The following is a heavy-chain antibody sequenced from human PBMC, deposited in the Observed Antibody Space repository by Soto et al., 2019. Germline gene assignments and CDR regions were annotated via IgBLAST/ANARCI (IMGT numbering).Heavy chain of an antibody. CDR3: ARVGRSSVGATTVDY. V-gene: IGHV3-48*02. J-gene: IGHJ4*02. Sequence: GGSLRLSCAASGFTFSSYAMSWVRQAPGKGLEWVSYISSSSSTIYYADSVKGRFTISRDNAKNSLYLQMNSLRDEDTAVYYCARVGRSSVGATTVDYWGQGTLVTVSS. D-gene: IGHD1-26*01. CDR1: GFTFSSYA. CDR2: ISSSSSTI.